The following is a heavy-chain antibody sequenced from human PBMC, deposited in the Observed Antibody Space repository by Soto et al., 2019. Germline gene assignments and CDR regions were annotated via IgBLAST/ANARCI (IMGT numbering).Heavy chain of an antibody. J-gene: IGHJ3*02. CDR2: IIPIFGTA. CDR3: ARDXKNYYDSSGYYYQAFDI. Sequence: SVKVSCKASGGTFSSYAISWVRQAPGQGLEWMGGIIPIFGTANYAQKFQGRVTITADKSTSTAYMELSSLRSEDTAVYYCARDXKNYYDSSGYYYQAFDIWGQGTMVTVSS. CDR1: GGTFSSYA. V-gene: IGHV1-69*06. D-gene: IGHD3-22*01.